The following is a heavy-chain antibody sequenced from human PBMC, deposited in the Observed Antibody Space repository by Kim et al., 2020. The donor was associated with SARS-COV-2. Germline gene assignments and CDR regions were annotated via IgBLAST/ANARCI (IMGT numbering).Heavy chain of an antibody. CDR3: SRSRYCYISDH. CDR2: TT. Sequence: TTKYAASVKDRFTISRDDSRSIVYLQMDSLKIEDTAVYFCSRSRYCYISDHWGQGTLVAVSS. J-gene: IGHJ5*02. V-gene: IGHV3-49*02. D-gene: IGHD2-15*01.